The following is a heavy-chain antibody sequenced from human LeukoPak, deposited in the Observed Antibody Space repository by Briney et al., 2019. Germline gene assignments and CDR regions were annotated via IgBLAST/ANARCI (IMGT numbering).Heavy chain of an antibody. CDR1: GFTFSRYG. J-gene: IGHJ4*02. CDR3: AKAAPSGGWSTIYFDY. Sequence: QPGRSLRLSCAASGFTFSRYGMHWVRQAPGKGLEWVAVIWYDGSNRQYVDSVKGRFTISRDNPKNMVYLQMISLRAEDMAVYYCAKAAPSGGWSTIYFDYWGQGTLVTVSS. CDR2: IWYDGSNR. D-gene: IGHD6-19*01. V-gene: IGHV3-33*06.